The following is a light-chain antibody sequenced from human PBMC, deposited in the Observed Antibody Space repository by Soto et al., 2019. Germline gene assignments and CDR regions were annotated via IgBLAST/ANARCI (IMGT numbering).Light chain of an antibody. CDR2: DNN. J-gene: IGLJ7*01. CDR1: GSNIGNNF. V-gene: IGLV1-51*01. CDR3: GTWDSSLSGAV. Sequence: QLVLTQPPSVSAAAGQTVTISCSGTGSNIGNNFVSWYQHLPGSAPKLLIYDNNRRPSDIPDRFSGSKSGTSATLGITGLQTGDEADYYCGTWDSSLSGAVFGGGTQLTVL.